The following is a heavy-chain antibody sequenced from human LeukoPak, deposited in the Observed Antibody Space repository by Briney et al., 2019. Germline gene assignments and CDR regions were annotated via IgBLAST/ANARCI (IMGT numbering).Heavy chain of an antibody. CDR3: ARDLATRQRTRLYDS. D-gene: IGHD3-16*02. J-gene: IGHJ4*02. Sequence: GGSLRLSCAASGISVSSNYMSWVRQAPGKGLQWVSVIYVGGSTYYADSVKGRITISRDNSRNTLYLQMNSLRAEDTAVYYCARDLATRQRTRLYDSWGQGALVTVSS. CDR1: GISVSSNY. CDR2: IYVGGST. V-gene: IGHV3-66*01.